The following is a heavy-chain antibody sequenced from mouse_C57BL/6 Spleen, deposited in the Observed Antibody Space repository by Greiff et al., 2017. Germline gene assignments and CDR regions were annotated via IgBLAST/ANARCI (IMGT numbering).Heavy chain of an antibody. J-gene: IGHJ2*01. V-gene: IGHV3-6*01. CDR3: ARENYVYFDY. D-gene: IGHD1-1*01. CDR1: GYSITSGYY. Sequence: EVKLQESGPGLVKPSQSLSLTCSVTGYSITSGYYWNWIRQFPGNKLEWMGYISYDGSNNYNPSLKNRISITRDTSKNQFFLKLNSVTTEDTATYYCARENYVYFDYWGQGTTLTVSS. CDR2: ISYDGSN.